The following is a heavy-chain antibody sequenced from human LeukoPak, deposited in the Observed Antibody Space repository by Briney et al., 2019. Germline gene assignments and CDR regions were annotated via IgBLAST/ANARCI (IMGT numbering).Heavy chain of an antibody. CDR1: GFTFSSYW. V-gene: IGHV3-7*01. CDR2: IKGDGSEE. CDR3: ARDVSYRGRASWFDP. D-gene: IGHD3-16*02. J-gene: IGHJ5*02. Sequence: SGGSLRLSCAASGFTFSSYWMGWVRQAPGRGLEWVANIKGDGSEEYYVDSVKGLFTISRDNAKNSLYLQMNSLRAEDTAVYYCARDVSYRGRASWFDPWGQGTLVTVSS.